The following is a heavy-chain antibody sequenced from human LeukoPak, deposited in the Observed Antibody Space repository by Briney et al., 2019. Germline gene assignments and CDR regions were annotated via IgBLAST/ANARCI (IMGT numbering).Heavy chain of an antibody. CDR3: ASGWYSDRLFDY. V-gene: IGHV1-69*13. Sequence: SVKVSCKASGYTFTSYGISWVRQAPGQGLEWMGGIIPIFGTANYAQKFQGRVTITADESTSTAYMELSSLRSEDTAVYYCASGWYSDRLFDYWGQGTLVTVSS. CDR1: GYTFTSYG. J-gene: IGHJ4*02. CDR2: IIPIFGTA. D-gene: IGHD6-19*01.